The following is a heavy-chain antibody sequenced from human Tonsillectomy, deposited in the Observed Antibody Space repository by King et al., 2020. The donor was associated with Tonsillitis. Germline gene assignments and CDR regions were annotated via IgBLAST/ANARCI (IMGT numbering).Heavy chain of an antibody. V-gene: IGHV3-13*01. CDR3: ARGSKDYVWGSYDANDAFDI. CDR2: IGTAGDT. D-gene: IGHD3-16*01. CDR1: GFTFSSYD. J-gene: IGHJ3*02. Sequence: VQLVESGGGLVQPGGSLRLSCAASGFTFSSYDMHWVRQATGKGLEWVSAIGTAGDTYYPGSVKGRFTISRENAKNSLYLQMNSLRAGDTAVYYCARGSKDYVWGSYDANDAFDIWGQGTMVTVSS.